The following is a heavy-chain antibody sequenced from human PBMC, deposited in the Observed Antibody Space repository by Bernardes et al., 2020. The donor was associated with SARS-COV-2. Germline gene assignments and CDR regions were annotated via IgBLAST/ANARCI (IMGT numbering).Heavy chain of an antibody. J-gene: IGHJ4*02. CDR1: EHTLTELS. CDR2: FDPEDGET. D-gene: IGHD6-13*01. CDR3: VTKVPELGSWSVYYFDY. Sequence: ASVKVSCKVSEHTLTELSVHWVRQAPGKGLEWMGGFDPEDGETIYAQKFQGRVTMTADTSTDTAYMELSSLRSEDTATYYCVTKVPELGSWSVYYFDYWGQGTLVTVSS. V-gene: IGHV1-24*01.